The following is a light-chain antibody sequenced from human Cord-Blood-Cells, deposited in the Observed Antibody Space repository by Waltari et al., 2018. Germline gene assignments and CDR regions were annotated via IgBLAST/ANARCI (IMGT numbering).Light chain of an antibody. Sequence: SSVLTQPPSVSVAPGKTARITRGGNNIGSKSVHGYQQKPGQAPVLVIYYDSDRPSGIPERFSGSNSGNTATLTISRVEAGDEADYYCQVWDSSSDHVVFGGGTKLTVL. V-gene: IGLV3-21*04. J-gene: IGLJ2*01. CDR3: QVWDSSSDHVV. CDR2: YDS. CDR1: NIGSKS.